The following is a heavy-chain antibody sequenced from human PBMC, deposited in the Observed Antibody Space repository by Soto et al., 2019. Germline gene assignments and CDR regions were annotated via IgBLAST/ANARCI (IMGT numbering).Heavy chain of an antibody. CDR1: GDSISTYY. CDR3: ARDPSGHPPLYRFDP. Sequence: PSETLSLTCTVSGDSISTYYWHFIRLPPGKGLEWIGYIYYTGDTNYNPSLKSRVTISLDTSKNQFSLKLSSVTAADTAVYYCARDPSGHPPLYRFDPWGQGTLVTVSS. V-gene: IGHV4-59*01. J-gene: IGHJ5*02. D-gene: IGHD1-26*01. CDR2: IYYTGDT.